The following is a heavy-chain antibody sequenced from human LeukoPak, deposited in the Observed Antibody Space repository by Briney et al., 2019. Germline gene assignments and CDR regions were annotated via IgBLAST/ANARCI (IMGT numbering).Heavy chain of an antibody. D-gene: IGHD5-18*01. V-gene: IGHV3-53*01. J-gene: IGHJ4*02. CDR1: GFIFSDYY. CDR2: IYSGGST. Sequence: PGGSLRLSCAASGFIFSDYYMGWIRQAPGKGLEWVSLIYSGGSTYYAASVKGRFTISRDNSKNTLYLQMNSLRPEDTAVYYCAKGYNYAYEYWGQGTLVTVSS. CDR3: AKGYNYAYEY.